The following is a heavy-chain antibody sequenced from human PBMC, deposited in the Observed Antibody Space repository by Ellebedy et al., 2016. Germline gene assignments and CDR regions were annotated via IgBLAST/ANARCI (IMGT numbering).Heavy chain of an antibody. V-gene: IGHV1-18*01. CDR1: GYTFSSYS. J-gene: IGHJ4*02. CDR3: ARDGVAGFEF. CDR2: ISGYNGDT. D-gene: IGHD6-19*01. Sequence: ASVKVSXKASGYTFSSYSIAWVRQAPGQGLEWMGWISGYNGDTNYAPKLQGRVTMTTDTSTSTAYMELRSLRSDDTAVYYCARDGVAGFEFWGQGTLVTVSS.